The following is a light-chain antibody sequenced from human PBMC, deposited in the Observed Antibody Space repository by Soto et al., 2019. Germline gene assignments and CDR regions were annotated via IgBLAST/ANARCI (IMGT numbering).Light chain of an antibody. CDR2: SAS. V-gene: IGKV1-39*01. J-gene: IGKJ5*01. CDR1: QTIKNS. CDR3: QQFYTAPVT. Sequence: DIQMSQSPSSLSASVGDRVTITCRASQTIKNSQNWYQHKPGSAPNLMIYSASSLHVGVASRCSGSKSGPDFTLTISGLQPEDFASYYWQQFYTAPVTFGQGTRLEIK.